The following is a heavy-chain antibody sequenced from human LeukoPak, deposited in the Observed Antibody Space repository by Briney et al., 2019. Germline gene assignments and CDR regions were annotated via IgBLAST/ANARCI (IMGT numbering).Heavy chain of an antibody. CDR1: GGSISSYY. CDR3: ARGLYLNGRVWGSYRRYYYFDY. J-gene: IGHJ4*02. Sequence: SETLSLTCTVSGGSISSYYWSWIRKPPGKGLEWIGYIYYSGSTNYNPSLKSRVTISVDTSKNQFSLKLSSVTAADTAVYYCARGLYLNGRVWGSYRRYYYFDYWGQGTLVTVSS. CDR2: IYYSGST. V-gene: IGHV4-59*12. D-gene: IGHD3-16*02.